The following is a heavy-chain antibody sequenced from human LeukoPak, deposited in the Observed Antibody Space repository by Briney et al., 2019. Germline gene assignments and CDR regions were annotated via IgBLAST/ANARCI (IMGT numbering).Heavy chain of an antibody. J-gene: IGHJ4*02. Sequence: ASVKVSCKVSGYTLTELSMHWVRQAPGKGLEWMGGFDPEDGETIYAQTFQGRVTMTEDTSTDTAYMELSSLRSEDTAVYYCATDPPLWFGELGHFDYWGQGTLVTVSS. CDR1: GYTLTELS. D-gene: IGHD3-10*01. V-gene: IGHV1-24*01. CDR2: FDPEDGET. CDR3: ATDPPLWFGELGHFDY.